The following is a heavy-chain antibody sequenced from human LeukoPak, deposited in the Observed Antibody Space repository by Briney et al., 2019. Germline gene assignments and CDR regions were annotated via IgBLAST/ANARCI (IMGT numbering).Heavy chain of an antibody. CDR2: ISGGGGST. CDR1: GFTFTSYS. J-gene: IGHJ4*02. V-gene: IGHV3-23*01. CDR3: AKGGKWDVTPFDY. Sequence: PGGPLRLSCAASGFTFTSYSMNWVRQAPGKGLEWVSTISGGGGSTYYADSVKGRFTISRDNSKTTLYLQVNSLRAEDTAVYYCAKGGKWDVTPFDYWGQGTLVTVSS. D-gene: IGHD1-26*01.